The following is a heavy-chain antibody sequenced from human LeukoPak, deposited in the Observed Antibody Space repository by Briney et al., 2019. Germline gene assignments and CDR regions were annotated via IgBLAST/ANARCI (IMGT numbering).Heavy chain of an antibody. D-gene: IGHD5-12*01. CDR2: IFYSGTT. Sequence: PSETLSLTCTVSGGSISRDNWWGWVRQPPGKGLEWIGNIFYSGTTDYNPSLKSRVTISVDTSKNQFSLKLSSVTAADTAVYYCARGSIVATRFDYWGQGTLVTVSS. CDR3: ARGSIVATRFDY. CDR1: GGSISRDNW. V-gene: IGHV4-4*02. J-gene: IGHJ4*02.